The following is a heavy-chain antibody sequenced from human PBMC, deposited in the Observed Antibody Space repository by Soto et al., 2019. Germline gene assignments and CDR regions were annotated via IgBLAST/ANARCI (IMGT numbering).Heavy chain of an antibody. J-gene: IGHJ4*02. Sequence: SETLSLTCTVSGGSISSSSYYWGWIRQPPGKGLEWIGSIYYSGSTYYSGSTYYNPSLKSRVTISVDTSKNQFSLKLSSVTAADTAVYYCARHVRYFAPDYWGQGTLVTSPQ. CDR2: IYYSGSTYYSGST. D-gene: IGHD3-9*01. CDR3: ARHVRYFAPDY. V-gene: IGHV4-39*01. CDR1: GGSISSSSYY.